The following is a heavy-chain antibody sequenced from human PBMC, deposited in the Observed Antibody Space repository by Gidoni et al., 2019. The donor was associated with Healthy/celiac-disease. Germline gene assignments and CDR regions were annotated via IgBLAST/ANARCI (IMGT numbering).Heavy chain of an antibody. Sequence: QVQLQESGPGLVKPSQTLSLTCTVSGGSISSGGYYWSWIRQHPGKGLEWIGYIYYSGSTYYNPSLKRRVTISVDTSKNQFSLKLSSVTAADTAVYYCARGGIVVVPAARSAFGGVDVWGQGTTVTVSS. CDR2: IYYSGST. V-gene: IGHV4-31*03. CDR1: GGSISSGGYY. D-gene: IGHD2-2*01. J-gene: IGHJ6*02. CDR3: ARGGIVVVPAARSAFGGVDV.